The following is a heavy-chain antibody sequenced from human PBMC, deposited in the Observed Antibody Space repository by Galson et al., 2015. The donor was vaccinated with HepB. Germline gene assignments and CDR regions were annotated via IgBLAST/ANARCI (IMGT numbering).Heavy chain of an antibody. CDR2: ISSSSSTI. J-gene: IGHJ6*03. CDR3: ARDNGCSGGSCYPPLDYYYYMDV. V-gene: IGHV3-48*01. D-gene: IGHD2-15*01. Sequence: SLRLSCAASGFTFSSYSMNWVRQAPGKGLEWVSYISSSSSTIYYADSVKGRFTISRDNAKNSLYLQMNSLRAEDTAVYYCARDNGCSGGSCYPPLDYYYYMDVWGKGTTVTVSS. CDR1: GFTFSSYS.